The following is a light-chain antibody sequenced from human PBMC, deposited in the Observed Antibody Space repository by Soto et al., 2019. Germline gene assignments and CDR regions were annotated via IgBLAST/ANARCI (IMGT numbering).Light chain of an antibody. CDR2: GAS. CDR1: QTFSSNY. CDR3: QQYGSSPPYT. V-gene: IGKV3-20*01. J-gene: IGKJ2*01. Sequence: EIVLTQSPGTLSLSPGERATLSCRASQTFSSNYLAWYQQKPGQAPRLLIYGASSRATDIPDRFSGSGSGTEFTLTISRLEPEDFAVYYCQQYGSSPPYTLGQGPGWRSN.